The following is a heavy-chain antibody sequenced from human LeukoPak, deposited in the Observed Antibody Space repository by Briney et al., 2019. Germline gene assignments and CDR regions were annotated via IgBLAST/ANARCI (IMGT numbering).Heavy chain of an antibody. CDR2: MNPNSGNT. CDR1: GYTFTSYD. D-gene: IGHD6-13*01. J-gene: IGHJ6*03. CDR3: ARDLSVGWAAGIPEYYYYYYMDV. V-gene: IGHV1-8*01. Sequence: ASVKVSCKATGYTFTSYDINWVRQATGQGLEWMGWMNPNSGNTGYAQKFQGRVTMTRNTSISTAYMELSSLRSEDTAVYYCARDLSVGWAAGIPEYYYYYYMDVWGKGTTVTVSS.